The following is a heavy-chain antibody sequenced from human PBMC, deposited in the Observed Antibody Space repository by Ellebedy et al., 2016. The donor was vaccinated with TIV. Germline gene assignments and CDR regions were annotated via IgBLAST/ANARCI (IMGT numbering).Heavy chain of an antibody. CDR1: GFSLRNIIMG. J-gene: IGHJ4*02. V-gene: IGHV2-26*01. Sequence: SGPTLVKPTETLTLTCTVSGFSLRNIIMGVSWFRQPPGKALEWLAHIFPNDKESYTTSLKRRLTISKDTAKSQVVLTMSNMDPVDAATYYCARTLRYCGGDCSFLFDFWGQGTLVTVSS. CDR2: IFPNDKE. CDR3: ARTLRYCGGDCSFLFDF. D-gene: IGHD2-21*02.